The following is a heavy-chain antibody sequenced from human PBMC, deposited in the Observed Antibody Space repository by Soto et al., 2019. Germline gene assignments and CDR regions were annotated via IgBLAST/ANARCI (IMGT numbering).Heavy chain of an antibody. CDR1: GGSISSYY. CDR2: IYYSGST. J-gene: IGHJ4*02. CDR3: ARDLFYGSGSYGGY. V-gene: IGHV4-59*01. D-gene: IGHD3-10*01. Sequence: QVQLQESGPGLVKPSETLSLTCTVSGGSISSYYWSWIRQPPGKGLEWIGYIYYSGSTNYNPSLKRRVTISVDTSKNQFSLKLSSVTAADTAVYYCARDLFYGSGSYGGYWGQGTLVTVSS.